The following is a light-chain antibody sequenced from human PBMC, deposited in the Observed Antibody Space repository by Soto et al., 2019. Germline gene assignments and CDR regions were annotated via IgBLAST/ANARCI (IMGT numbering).Light chain of an antibody. V-gene: IGKV3-11*01. CDR3: RQRSNWPPT. CDR2: DAS. J-gene: IGKJ4*01. CDR1: QSVSSY. Sequence: ILLTQSPATLSLSPGERATLSCRASQSVSSYLAWYQQKPGQAPRLLIYDASNRATGIPARFSGSGSGTDFTLTISSLEPEDFAVYYCRQRSNWPPTFGGGTNVDIK.